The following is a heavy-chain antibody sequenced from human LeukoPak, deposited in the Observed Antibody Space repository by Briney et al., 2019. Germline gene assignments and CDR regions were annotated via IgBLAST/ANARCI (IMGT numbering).Heavy chain of an antibody. CDR3: ARDKPPQGFDY. V-gene: IGHV3-33*01. J-gene: IGHJ4*02. Sequence: PGRSLRLSCAASGFTFSSYGMHWVRQAPGKGLEWVAVIWYDGSNKYYADSVKGRFTISRDNSKNTLYLQMNSLRAEDTAVYYCARDKPPQGFDYWGQGTLVTVSS. CDR1: GFTFSSYG. CDR2: IWYDGSNK.